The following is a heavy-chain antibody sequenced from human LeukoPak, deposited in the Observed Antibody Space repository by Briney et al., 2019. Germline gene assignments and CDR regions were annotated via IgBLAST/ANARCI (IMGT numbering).Heavy chain of an antibody. CDR1: GYTFTMYY. CDR2: IIPLFGTS. D-gene: IGHD1-1*01. CDR3: ARGGRTNNWFDP. V-gene: IGHV1-69*05. Sequence: SVKVSCKASGYTFTMYYIHWVRQAPGQGLEWMGGIIPLFGTSDYAQKFQGRVTITTDESTSTGYMELRSLRSEDTAVYYCARGGRTNNWFDPWGQGTLVTVSS. J-gene: IGHJ5*02.